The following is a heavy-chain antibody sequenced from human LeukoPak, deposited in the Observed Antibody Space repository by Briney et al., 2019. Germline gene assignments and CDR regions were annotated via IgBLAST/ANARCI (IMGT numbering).Heavy chain of an antibody. CDR2: INSDGRST. V-gene: IGHV3-74*01. CDR1: GFTFSRDW. J-gene: IGHJ3*02. D-gene: IGHD7-27*01. Sequence: GGSLRLSCVASGFTFSRDWMHWVRQAPGKGLVWVSRINSDGRSTSYADSVKGRFTISRDNAKNTLYLQMNSLRAEDTSVYYCAREVPRTGGQTDAFDIWGQGTMVAVSS. CDR3: AREVPRTGGQTDAFDI.